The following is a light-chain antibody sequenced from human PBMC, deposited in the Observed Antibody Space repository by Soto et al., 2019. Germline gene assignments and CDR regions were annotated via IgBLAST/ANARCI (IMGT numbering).Light chain of an antibody. V-gene: IGKV3D-20*02. CDR1: QSVSSSY. CDR2: AAS. Sequence: EIVLTQSPATLSLSPGERATLSCRASQSVSSSYLAWYQQKPGQAPRLLIYAASSRATGIPDRFSGSGSGTDFTLTISSLEPEDFAVYYCQQRSNWPPITFGQGTRLEIK. CDR3: QQRSNWPPIT. J-gene: IGKJ5*01.